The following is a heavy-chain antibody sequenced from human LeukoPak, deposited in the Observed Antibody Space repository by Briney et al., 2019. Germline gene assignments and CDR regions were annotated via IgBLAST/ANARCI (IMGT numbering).Heavy chain of an antibody. CDR3: ARDRVDTAMPLWSVYYGMDV. CDR1: GGSISSGGYY. Sequence: SETLSLTCTVSGGSISSGGYYWSWIRQPAGKGLEWIGRIYTSGSTNYNPSLESRVTMSVDTSKNQFSLKLSSVTAADTAVYYCARDRVDTAMPLWSVYYGMDVWGQGTTVTVSS. CDR2: IYTSGST. J-gene: IGHJ6*02. V-gene: IGHV4-61*02. D-gene: IGHD5-18*01.